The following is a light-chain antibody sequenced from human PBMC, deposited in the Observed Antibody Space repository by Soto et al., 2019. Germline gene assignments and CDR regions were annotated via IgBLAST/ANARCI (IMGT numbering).Light chain of an antibody. CDR1: TSDVGGFKF. J-gene: IGLJ1*01. Sequence: QSVLTQPASVSASPGQSITISCTGSTSDVGGFKFVSWYQQYPGKAPKLMIYEVSERPSGVSYRFSGSKSGNTASLTISGLQAEDEADYYCCSYAGGGTYVFGTG. CDR3: CSYAGGGTYV. CDR2: EVS. V-gene: IGLV2-23*02.